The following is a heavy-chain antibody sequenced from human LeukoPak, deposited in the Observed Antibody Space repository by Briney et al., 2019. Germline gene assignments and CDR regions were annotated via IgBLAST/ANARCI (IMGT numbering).Heavy chain of an antibody. D-gene: IGHD3-22*01. CDR3: ARSYDSSGYYFDY. V-gene: IGHV4-59*01. CDR2: TYYSGST. J-gene: IGHJ4*02. CDR1: GGPISSYY. Sequence: NPSETLSLTCSVSGGPISSYYWSWIRQPPGKGLEWIGNTYYSGSTNYNPSLKSRVTISVDTSKNQFSLKLSSVTAADTAVYYCARSYDSSGYYFDYWGQGTLVTVSS.